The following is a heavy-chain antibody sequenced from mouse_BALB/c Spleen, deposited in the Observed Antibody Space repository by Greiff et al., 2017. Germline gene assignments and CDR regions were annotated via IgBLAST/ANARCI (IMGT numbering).Heavy chain of an antibody. Sequence: EVHLVESGPGLVKPSQSLSLTCTVTGYSITSDYAWNWIRQFPGNKLEWMGYISYSGSTSYNPSLKSRISITRDTSKNQFFLQLNSVTTEDTATYYCATLNWDGAYWGQGTLVTVSA. CDR2: ISYSGST. J-gene: IGHJ3*01. D-gene: IGHD4-1*01. CDR1: GYSITSDYA. CDR3: ATLNWDGAY. V-gene: IGHV3-2*02.